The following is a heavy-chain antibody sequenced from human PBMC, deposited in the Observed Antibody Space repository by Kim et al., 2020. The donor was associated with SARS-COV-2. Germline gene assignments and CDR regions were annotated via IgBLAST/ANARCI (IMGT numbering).Heavy chain of an antibody. CDR1: GGSFSGYY. D-gene: IGHD5-12*01. J-gene: IGHJ4*02. CDR3: ARTWGGGVATIVGLYFDY. Sequence: SETLSLTCAVYGGSFSGYYWSWIRQPPGKGLEWIGEINHSGSTNYNPSLKSRVTISVDTSKNQFSLKLSSVTAADTAVYYCARTWGGGVATIVGLYFDYWGQGARVTVSS. CDR2: INHSGST. V-gene: IGHV4-34*01.